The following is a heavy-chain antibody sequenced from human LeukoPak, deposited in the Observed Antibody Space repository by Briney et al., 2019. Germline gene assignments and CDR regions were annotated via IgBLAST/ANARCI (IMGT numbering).Heavy chain of an antibody. CDR2: ISTGSAVI. D-gene: IGHD2-15*01. CDR1: GFTFSSYS. V-gene: IGHV3-48*01. CDR3: ARDVGYCSGGSCYRWFAS. J-gene: IGHJ5*01. Sequence: GGSLRLSCAASGFTFSSYSISWVPQAPGKGLEWVSYISTGSAVIYYADSVKGRFTISRDDASNSVSLQMNSLRADDTAVYYCARDVGYCSGGSCYRWFASWGQGTLVTVSS.